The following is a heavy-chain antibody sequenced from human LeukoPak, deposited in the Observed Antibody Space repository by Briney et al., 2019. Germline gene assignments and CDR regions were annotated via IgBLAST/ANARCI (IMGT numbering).Heavy chain of an antibody. CDR1: GYTFTTYD. Sequence: ASVKVSCKASGYTFTTYDINWVRQATGQGLEWMGWMDPNSGNTGYAQKFQGRVTMTRNTSIGTAYMELSSLRSGDTAVYYCARTYYYDSADFRILYGMDVWGQGTTVTVSS. V-gene: IGHV1-8*01. CDR3: ARTYYYDSADFRILYGMDV. D-gene: IGHD3-22*01. CDR2: MDPNSGNT. J-gene: IGHJ6*02.